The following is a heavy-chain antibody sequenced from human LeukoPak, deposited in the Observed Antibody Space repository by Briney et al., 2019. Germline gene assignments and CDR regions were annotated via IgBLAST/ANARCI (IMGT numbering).Heavy chain of an antibody. J-gene: IGHJ4*02. CDR1: GFTFSNAC. Sequence: GGSLRFSCAASGFTFSNACMSWVRQAPGKGLEWVGHIKGKTDGGTTDYAAPVQGRFTISRDDSKNTLFLQMNSLKTEDTAVYYCTTGTWIQLWLADYWGQGTLVTVSS. CDR2: IKGKTDGGTT. CDR3: TTGTWIQLWLADY. V-gene: IGHV3-15*01. D-gene: IGHD5-18*01.